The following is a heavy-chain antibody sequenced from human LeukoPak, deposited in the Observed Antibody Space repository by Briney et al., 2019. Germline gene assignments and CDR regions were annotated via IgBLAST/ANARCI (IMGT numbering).Heavy chain of an antibody. Sequence: ASVKVSCKASGYTFTSYYMHWVRQAPGQGLEWMGIINPSGGSTSYAQKFQGRVTMTRDTSTSTVYMELSSLRSEDTAVYYCARSSKGYGSGSHPMDVWGKGTTVTVSS. V-gene: IGHV1-46*01. J-gene: IGHJ6*03. D-gene: IGHD3-10*01. CDR3: ARSSKGYGSGSHPMDV. CDR1: GYTFTSYY. CDR2: INPSGGST.